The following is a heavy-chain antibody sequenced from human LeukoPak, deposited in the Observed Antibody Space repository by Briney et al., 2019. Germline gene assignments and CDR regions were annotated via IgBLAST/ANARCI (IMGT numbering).Heavy chain of an antibody. Sequence: GASVKVSCKASGYTFTRHDVNWVRQATGQGLEWMGWVNPNSGNTGYAQKFKGRVTMTTDTSTTTAYMELSSLYSEDTAMYYCARAIPFRYLLGGDYYEKSSHGFDIWGQGTMVTVSS. J-gene: IGHJ3*02. CDR2: VNPNSGNT. CDR1: GYTFTRHD. V-gene: IGHV1-8*01. D-gene: IGHD2-21*02. CDR3: ARAIPFRYLLGGDYYEKSSHGFDI.